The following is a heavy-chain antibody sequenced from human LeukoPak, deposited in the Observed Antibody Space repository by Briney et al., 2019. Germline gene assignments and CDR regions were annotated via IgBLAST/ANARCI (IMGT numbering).Heavy chain of an antibody. CDR2: INPNRGGT. Sequence: ASVKVSCKASGYTFTGYYMHWVRQAPGQGLEWMGRINPNRGGTNYAQKFQGRVTMTRDTSISTAYMELSRLRSDDTAVYYCARDQWLYSSGWYGYWGQGTLVTVSS. CDR3: ARDQWLYSSGWYGY. D-gene: IGHD6-19*01. CDR1: GYTFTGYY. J-gene: IGHJ4*02. V-gene: IGHV1-2*06.